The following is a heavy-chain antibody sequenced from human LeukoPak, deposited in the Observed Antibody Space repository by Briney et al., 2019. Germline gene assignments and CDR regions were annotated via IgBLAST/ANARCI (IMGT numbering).Heavy chain of an antibody. CDR3: ARDMVRGGPYYYYMDV. D-gene: IGHD3-10*01. J-gene: IGHJ6*03. CDR1: GFTFSSYW. Sequence: GGSLRLSCAASGFTFSSYWMSWVRQAPGKGLEWVANIKQDGSEKYYVDSVKGRFAISRDNAKNSLYLQMNSLRAEDTAVYYCARDMVRGGPYYYYMDVWGKGTTVTVSS. V-gene: IGHV3-7*01. CDR2: IKQDGSEK.